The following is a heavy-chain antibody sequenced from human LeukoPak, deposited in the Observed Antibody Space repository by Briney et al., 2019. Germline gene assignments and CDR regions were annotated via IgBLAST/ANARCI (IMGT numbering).Heavy chain of an antibody. CDR1: GFTFSSYA. Sequence: GGSLRLSCAASGFTFSSYAMSWVRQTPGKGLEWVSAISGSGGSTYYADSVKGRFTISRDNSKNTLYLQMNSLRAEDTAVYYCAKDRRTIFGAPYYYGMDVWGQGTTVTVSS. V-gene: IGHV3-23*01. J-gene: IGHJ6*02. D-gene: IGHD3-3*01. CDR3: AKDRRTIFGAPYYYGMDV. CDR2: ISGSGGST.